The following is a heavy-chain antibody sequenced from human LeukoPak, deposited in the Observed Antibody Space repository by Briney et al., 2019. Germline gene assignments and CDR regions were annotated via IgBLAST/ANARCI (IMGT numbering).Heavy chain of an antibody. CDR1: GYTLTGYY. J-gene: IGHJ4*02. CDR3: ARDYYGSGTYYKDY. V-gene: IGHV1-2*02. Sequence: ASVKVSCKASGYTLTGYYMHWVRQAPGQGLEWMGWINPNSGGTNYAQKFQGRVTMTRDTSISTVYMELSRLRSDDTAVYYCARDYYGSGTYYKDYWGQGTLVTVSS. CDR2: INPNSGGT. D-gene: IGHD3-10*01.